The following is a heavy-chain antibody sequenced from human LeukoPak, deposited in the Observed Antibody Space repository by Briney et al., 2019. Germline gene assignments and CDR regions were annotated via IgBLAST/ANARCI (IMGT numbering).Heavy chain of an antibody. CDR3: ARELLYYYDSSGSSEFDY. V-gene: IGHV3-30*03. CDR1: GFTFSSYG. J-gene: IGHJ4*02. CDR2: IPHDGRNK. D-gene: IGHD3-22*01. Sequence: GGSLRLSCAASGFTFSSYGMHWVRQAPGKGLERVATIPHDGRNKYYADSVKGRFTISRDNSKNTLFLQMNSLRAEDTAVYYCARELLYYYDSSGSSEFDYWGQGTLVTVSS.